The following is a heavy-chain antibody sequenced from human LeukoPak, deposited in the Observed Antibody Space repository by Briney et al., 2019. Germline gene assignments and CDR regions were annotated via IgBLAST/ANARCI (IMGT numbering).Heavy chain of an antibody. CDR1: GYTFTSYD. J-gene: IGHJ6*03. CDR3: ARGGLRFLEWLLYTDYYYYMDV. V-gene: IGHV1-8*01. Sequence: GASXXXXXKXSGYTFTSYDINWVRQATGQGLEWMGWMNPNSGNTGYAQKFQGRVTMTRNTSISTAYMELSSLRSEDTAVYYCARGGLRFLEWLLYTDYYYYMDVWGKGTTVTVSS. CDR2: MNPNSGNT. D-gene: IGHD3-3*01.